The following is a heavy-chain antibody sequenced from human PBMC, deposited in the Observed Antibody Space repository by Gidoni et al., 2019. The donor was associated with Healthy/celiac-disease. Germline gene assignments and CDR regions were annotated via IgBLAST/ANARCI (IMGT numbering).Heavy chain of an antibody. D-gene: IGHD1-26*01. CDR1: GGSISSGSYY. V-gene: IGHV4-61*02. Sequence: QVQLQESGPGLVKPSQTLSLTCTVPGGSISSGSYYWSWIRQPAGKGLEWIGRIYTSGSTNYNPSLKSRVTISVDTSKNQFSLKLSSVTAADTAVYYCARERGRRVGSYYYYGMDVWGQGTTVTVSS. J-gene: IGHJ6*02. CDR2: IYTSGST. CDR3: ARERGRRVGSYYYYGMDV.